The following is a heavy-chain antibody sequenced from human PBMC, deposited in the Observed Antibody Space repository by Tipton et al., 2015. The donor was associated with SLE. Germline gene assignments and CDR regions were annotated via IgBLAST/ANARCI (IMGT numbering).Heavy chain of an antibody. CDR1: GGSYSHYS. CDR2: IRHGGIT. V-gene: IGHV4-34*01. Sequence: TLSLTCAIYGGSYSHYSWTWVRQPPGKGLEWIGEIRHGGITNYNSSLKSRVTISVDTSKNQFSLKLSSVTAADTAVYYCAREPVYYYYYMDVWGKGTTVTVSS. J-gene: IGHJ6*03. CDR3: AREPVYYYYYMDV.